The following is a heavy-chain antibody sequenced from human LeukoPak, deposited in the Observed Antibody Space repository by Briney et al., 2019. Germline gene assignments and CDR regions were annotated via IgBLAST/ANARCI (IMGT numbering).Heavy chain of an antibody. D-gene: IGHD6-19*01. J-gene: IGHJ4*02. CDR2: IDPSGGST. CDR3: ARDRLSSGWDFDY. V-gene: IGHV1-46*01. CDR1: AYTFSSYL. Sequence: ASVKVSCKASAYTFSSYLLHWVRQAPGQGYEWMGIIDPSGGSTGYAQKFQGRVTMTRDTSTSTVYMELSSLRSEDTAVYYCARDRLSSGWDFDYWGQGTLVTVSS.